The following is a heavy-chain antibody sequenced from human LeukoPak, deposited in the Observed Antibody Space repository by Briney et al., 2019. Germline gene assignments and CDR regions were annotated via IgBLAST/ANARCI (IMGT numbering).Heavy chain of an antibody. Sequence: GGSLRLSCTASGFTFGDYAMSWVCQAPGKGLEWVGFIRSKAYGGTTEYAASVKGRFTISRDDSKSIAYLQMNSLKTEDTAVYYCTRVEDIVVVPAVHDYWGQGTLVTVSS. CDR2: IRSKAYGGTT. CDR3: TRVEDIVVVPAVHDY. J-gene: IGHJ4*02. V-gene: IGHV3-49*04. CDR1: GFTFGDYA. D-gene: IGHD2-2*01.